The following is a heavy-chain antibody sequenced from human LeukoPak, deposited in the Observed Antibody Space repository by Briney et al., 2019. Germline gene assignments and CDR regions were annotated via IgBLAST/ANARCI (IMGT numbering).Heavy chain of an antibody. CDR2: INQDGSEK. J-gene: IGHJ3*02. CDR3: AREGRPNASDI. Sequence: PGGSLRLSCAASGFTFSNFWMSWVRQAPGKGLEWAANINQDGSEKNSVDSVKGRFTISRDNAKNSLYLQMNSLRAEDTAVYYCAREGRPNASDIWGQGTMVTVSS. CDR1: GFTFSNFW. V-gene: IGHV3-7*01.